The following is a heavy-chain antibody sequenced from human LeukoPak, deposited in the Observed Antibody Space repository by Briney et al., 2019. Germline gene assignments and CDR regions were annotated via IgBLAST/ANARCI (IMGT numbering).Heavy chain of an antibody. D-gene: IGHD6-6*01. CDR3: ASTQSIAARLLF. V-gene: IGHV3-11*04. J-gene: IGHJ4*02. Sequence: KPGGSLRLSCAASGFTFSDYYMSWIRQAPGKGLEWVSYISGSGSTIYYADSVKGRFTISRDNAKNSLYLQMNSLRAEDTAVYYCASTQSIAARLLFGGQGTLVTVSS. CDR2: ISGSGSTI. CDR1: GFTFSDYY.